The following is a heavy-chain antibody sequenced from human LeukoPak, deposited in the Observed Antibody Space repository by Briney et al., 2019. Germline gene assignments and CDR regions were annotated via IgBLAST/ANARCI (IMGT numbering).Heavy chain of an antibody. Sequence: SQTLSLTCAISGDSVSSNTATWNWIRQSPSRGLEWLGRTFYRSTWSNDYAASVKSRITIIPDTSKNQFSLQVNSVTPDDTAIYYCVRELYRGNFSEIWGPGTMVTVSS. V-gene: IGHV6-1*01. J-gene: IGHJ3*02. CDR1: GDSVSSNTAT. CDR3: VRELYRGNFSEI. D-gene: IGHD4-23*01. CDR2: TFYRSTWSN.